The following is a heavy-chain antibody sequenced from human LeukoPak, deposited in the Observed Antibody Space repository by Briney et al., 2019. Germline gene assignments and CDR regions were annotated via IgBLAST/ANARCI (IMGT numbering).Heavy chain of an antibody. D-gene: IGHD2/OR15-2a*01. V-gene: IGHV1-2*02. CDR2: INPNSGGT. CDR3: AIKSDNIAY. CDR1: GYTFTNYG. Sequence: ASVKVSCKASGYTFTNYGIHWVRQAPGQGLEWMGWINPNSGGTNYAQKFQGRVTMTRDTSISTAYMELSRLKSDDTAVYYCAIKSDNIAYWGQGTLVTVSS. J-gene: IGHJ4*02.